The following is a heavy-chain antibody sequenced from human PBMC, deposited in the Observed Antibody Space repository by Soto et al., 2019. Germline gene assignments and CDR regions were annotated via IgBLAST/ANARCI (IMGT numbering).Heavy chain of an antibody. CDR2: IYNSGST. CDR1: GGSISGYY. D-gene: IGHD3-10*01. CDR3: ARARVTGNFQH. V-gene: IGHV4-59*01. J-gene: IGHJ1*01. Sequence: SESLSLTCNVSGGSISGYYWTWLRQASGKSLEWIGYIYNSGSTKYNPSLKSRVAMSADTSKNLFSLKLSSVTAADTAVYFCARARVTGNFQHWGQGTLVTVSS.